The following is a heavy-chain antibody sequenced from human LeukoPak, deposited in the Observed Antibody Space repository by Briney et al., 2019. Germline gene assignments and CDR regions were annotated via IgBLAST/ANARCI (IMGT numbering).Heavy chain of an antibody. J-gene: IGHJ5*02. CDR1: GGTFSSYA. CDR3: ARVYYYDSSGFWFDP. V-gene: IGHV1-69*01. D-gene: IGHD3-22*01. CDR2: IIPIFGT. Sequence: VKVSCKASGGTFSSYAISWVRQAPGQGLEWMGGIIPIFGTNYAQKFQGRVTITADESTSTAYMELSSLRSEDTAVYYCARVYYYDSSGFWFDPWGQGTLVTVSS.